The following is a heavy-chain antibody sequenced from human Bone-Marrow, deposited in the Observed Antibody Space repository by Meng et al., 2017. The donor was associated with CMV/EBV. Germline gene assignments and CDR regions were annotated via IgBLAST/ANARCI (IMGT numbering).Heavy chain of an antibody. J-gene: IGHJ6*02. D-gene: IGHD3-3*01. CDR2: INSDGSST. Sequence: GGSLRLSCAASGFTFSSYWMHWVRQAPGKGLVWVSRINSDGSSTSYADSVKGRFTISRDNAKNTLYLQMNSLRAEDTAVYYCARDRLEATIFGVVRPDGMDVWGQGTTVTVS. CDR1: GFTFSSYW. V-gene: IGHV3-74*01. CDR3: ARDRLEATIFGVVRPDGMDV.